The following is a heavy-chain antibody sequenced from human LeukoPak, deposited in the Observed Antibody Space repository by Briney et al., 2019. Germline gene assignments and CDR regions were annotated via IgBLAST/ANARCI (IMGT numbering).Heavy chain of an antibody. V-gene: IGHV1-18*04. Sequence: ASVKVSCKASGYTFTSYYIHWVRQAPGQRLEWMGWISAYNGNTNYAQKLQGRVTMTTDTSTSTAYMELRSLRSDDTAVYYCARGWTIAHFDYWGQGTLVTVSS. J-gene: IGHJ4*02. CDR3: ARGWTIAHFDY. CDR1: GYTFTSYY. D-gene: IGHD6-13*01. CDR2: ISAYNGNT.